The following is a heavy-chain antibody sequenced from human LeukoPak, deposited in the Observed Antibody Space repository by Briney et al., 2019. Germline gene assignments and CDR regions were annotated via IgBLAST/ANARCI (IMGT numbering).Heavy chain of an antibody. J-gene: IGHJ4*02. D-gene: IGHD5-12*01. CDR3: ARANRVDIVATRLPDRIDY. V-gene: IGHV3-21*01. CDR2: ISSSSSYI. CDR1: GFTFSIYS. Sequence: PGGSLRLSCAASGFTFSIYSMNWVRQAPGKGLEWVSSISSSSSYIYYADSVKGRFTISRDNAKNSLYLQMNSLRAEDTAVYYCARANRVDIVATRLPDRIDYCGQGTLVTVSS.